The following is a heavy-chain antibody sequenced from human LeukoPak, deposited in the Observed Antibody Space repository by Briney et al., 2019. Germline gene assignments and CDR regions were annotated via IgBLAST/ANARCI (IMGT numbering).Heavy chain of an antibody. J-gene: IGHJ3*02. V-gene: IGHV3-48*03. Sequence: GGSLRLSCEASGFTFSAYAMNWVRQAPGKGLGWVSYISSSGSTIYYADSVKGRFTISRDNAKNSLYLQMNSLRAEDTAIYYCARGDYGDNNDALDIWGQGTMVTVSS. CDR3: ARGDYGDNNDALDI. CDR2: ISSSGSTI. D-gene: IGHD4-17*01. CDR1: GFTFSAYA.